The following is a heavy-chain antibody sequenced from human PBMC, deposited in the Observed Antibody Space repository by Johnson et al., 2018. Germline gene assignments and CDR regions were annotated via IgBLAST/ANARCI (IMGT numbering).Heavy chain of an antibody. CDR3: TRGYCSGGTCFSLNYYYYMDV. D-gene: IGHD2-15*01. V-gene: IGHV3-13*01. Sequence: VQLVQSGGGLVQPGGSLRLSCAASGFTFSSYDMHWVRQPTGKGLEWISVISTAGDTYYPGSVKGRFTISRENSKNSLYLQMNSLTAGETAVYYCTRGYCSGGTCFSLNYYYYMDVWGKGTTVTVSS. CDR2: ISTAGDT. CDR1: GFTFSSYD. J-gene: IGHJ6*03.